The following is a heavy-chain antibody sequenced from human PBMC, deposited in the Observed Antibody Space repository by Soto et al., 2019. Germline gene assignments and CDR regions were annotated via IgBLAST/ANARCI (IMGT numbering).Heavy chain of an antibody. D-gene: IGHD3-22*01. CDR1: GYTLTGYY. V-gene: IGHV1-2*04. J-gene: IGHJ6*02. Sequence: ASVKVSCKASGYTLTGYYMHWVRQAPGQGLEWMGWINPNSGGTNYAQKCQGWVTMTRDTSISTAYMELSRLRSDDTAVYYCARGGGTNYFDSSGYSPYYYYGMDVWGQGTTVTGSS. CDR2: INPNSGGT. CDR3: ARGGGTNYFDSSGYSPYYYYGMDV.